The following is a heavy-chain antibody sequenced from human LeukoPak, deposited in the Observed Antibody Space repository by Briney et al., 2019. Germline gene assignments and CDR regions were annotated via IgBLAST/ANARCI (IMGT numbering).Heavy chain of an antibody. J-gene: IGHJ4*02. CDR2: IYYSGST. CDR3: ARAYYDFWSGYSVQGYFDY. V-gene: IGHV4-39*01. CDR1: GGSISSSSYY. Sequence: SSETPSLTCTVSGGSISSSSYYWGWIRQPPGKGLEWIGSIYYSGSTYYNPSLKSRVTISVDTSKNQFSLKLSSATAADTAVYYCARAYYDFWSGYSVQGYFDYWGQGTLVTVSS. D-gene: IGHD3-3*01.